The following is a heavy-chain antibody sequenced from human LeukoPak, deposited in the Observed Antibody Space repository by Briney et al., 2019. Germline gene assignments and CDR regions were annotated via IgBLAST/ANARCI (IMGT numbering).Heavy chain of an antibody. CDR3: ARADIVATIGYYFDY. D-gene: IGHD5-12*01. J-gene: IGHJ4*02. V-gene: IGHV4-61*02. Sequence: SETLSLTCTVSGGSISSGSYYWSWIRQPAGKGLEWIGRIYTSGSTNYNPSLKNRVTISVDTSKNQFSLKLSSVTAADTAVYYCARADIVATIGYYFDYWGQGTLVTVSS. CDR2: IYTSGST. CDR1: GGSISSGSYY.